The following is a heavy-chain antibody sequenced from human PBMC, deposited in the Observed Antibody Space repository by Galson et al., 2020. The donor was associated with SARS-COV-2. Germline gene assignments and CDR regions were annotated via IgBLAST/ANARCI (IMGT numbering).Heavy chain of an antibody. J-gene: IGHJ4*02. Sequence: SETLSLTCAVYGGSFSGYYWSWIRQPPGKGLEWIGEINHSGSTNYNPSLKSRVTISVDTSKNQFSLKLSSVTAADTAVYYCARGWVPSYWGQGTLVTVSS. CDR1: GGSFSGYY. CDR3: ARGWVPSY. D-gene: IGHD1-1*01. V-gene: IGHV4-34*01. CDR2: INHSGST.